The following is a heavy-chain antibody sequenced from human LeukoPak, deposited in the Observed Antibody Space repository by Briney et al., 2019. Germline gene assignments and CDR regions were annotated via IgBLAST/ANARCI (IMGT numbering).Heavy chain of an antibody. CDR3: ARDQGLNFDY. Sequence: PSETLSLTCTVSGGSISSYYWSWIRQPPGKGREWTGYISYTGSTNYNPSLQSRVTISVDTSKNQFSLKLSSVTPAATAVYYCARDQGLNFDYWGEGTLVTVYS. D-gene: IGHD6-19*01. J-gene: IGHJ4*02. V-gene: IGHV4-59*01. CDR2: ISYTGST. CDR1: GGSISSYY.